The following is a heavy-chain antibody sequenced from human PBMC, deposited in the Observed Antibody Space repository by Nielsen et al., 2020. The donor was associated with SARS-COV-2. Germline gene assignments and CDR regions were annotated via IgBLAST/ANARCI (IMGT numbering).Heavy chain of an antibody. CDR3: ARAAGWGWLQAIPPEFDY. CDR2: IYYSGST. J-gene: IGHJ4*02. V-gene: IGHV4-59*01. CDR1: GGSISCYY. Sequence: SATLSITCTVSGGSISCYYRSLLRQPPGKGLEWIGYIYYSGSTNYNPSLKSRVTISVDTSKNQFSLKLSSVTAADTAVYYCARAAGWGWLQAIPPEFDYWGQGTLVTVSS. D-gene: IGHD5-24*01.